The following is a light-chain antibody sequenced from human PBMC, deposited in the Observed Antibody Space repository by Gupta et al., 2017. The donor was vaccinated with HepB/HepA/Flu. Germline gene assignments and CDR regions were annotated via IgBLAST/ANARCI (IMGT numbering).Light chain of an antibody. Sequence: VLTQSPATLSLPPGERATLSCRASQSISSYLAWFQQKPGQSPRLLIYDASNRATGIPARFSGSGSGTDFTLTIRSLEPEDFAVYYCQQRSNWSLTFGGGTKVEIK. V-gene: IGKV3-11*01. J-gene: IGKJ4*01. CDR3: QQRSNWSLT. CDR1: QSISSY. CDR2: DAS.